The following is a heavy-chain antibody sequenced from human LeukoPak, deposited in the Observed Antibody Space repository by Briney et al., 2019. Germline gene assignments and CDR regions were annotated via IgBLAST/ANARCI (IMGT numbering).Heavy chain of an antibody. D-gene: IGHD3-22*01. Sequence: GGSLRLSCAASGFTFSSYGMHWVRQAPGKGLEWVAFIRYDGSNKFYADSVKGRFTISRDNSKNTLYLQMNSLRAEDTAVYYCAKSDYYDSSDWFDPWGQGTLVTVSS. CDR2: IRYDGSNK. J-gene: IGHJ5*02. CDR3: AKSDYYDSSDWFDP. CDR1: GFTFSSYG. V-gene: IGHV3-30*02.